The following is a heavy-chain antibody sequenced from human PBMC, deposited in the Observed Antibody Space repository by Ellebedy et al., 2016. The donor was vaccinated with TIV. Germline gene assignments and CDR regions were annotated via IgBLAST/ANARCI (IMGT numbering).Heavy chain of an antibody. D-gene: IGHD1-26*01. CDR3: ATAPAGSYLYYFDY. V-gene: IGHV1-69*13. CDR2: IIPIFGTA. CDR1: GGTFSSYA. J-gene: IGHJ4*02. Sequence: SVKVSXXASGGTFSSYAISWVRQAPGQGLEWMGGIIPIFGTANYAQKFQGRVTITADESTSTAYMELSSLRSEDTAVYYCATAPAGSYLYYFDYWGQGTLVTVSS.